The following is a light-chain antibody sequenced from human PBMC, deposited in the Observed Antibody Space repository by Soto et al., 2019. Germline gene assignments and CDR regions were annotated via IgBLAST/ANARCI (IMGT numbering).Light chain of an antibody. CDR3: CSYAGSSTHV. J-gene: IGLJ1*01. V-gene: IGLV2-23*02. CDR2: EVS. CDR1: SSDVGSYNL. Sequence: QSVLTQPASVSGSPGQSTTISCTGTSSDVGSYNLVSWYQQHPGKAPKLMIYEVSKRPSGVSNRFSGSKSGNTASLTISGLQAEDEADYYCCSYAGSSTHVFGTGTKVTVL.